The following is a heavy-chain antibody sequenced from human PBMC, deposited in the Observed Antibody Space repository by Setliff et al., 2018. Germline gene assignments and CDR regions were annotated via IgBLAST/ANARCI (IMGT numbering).Heavy chain of an antibody. CDR1: GFTFSSFW. CDR2: INQDGSGK. CDR3: ARDGVFYAMDV. V-gene: IGHV3-7*01. J-gene: IGHJ6*02. D-gene: IGHD3-10*01. Sequence: PGGSLRLSCAASGFTFSSFWMAWVRQSPGRGLEWVANINQDGSGKYYADSVRGRFTISRDNAKDSLYLQMNSLRAEDTALYYCARDGVFYAMDVWGRGTTVTVSS.